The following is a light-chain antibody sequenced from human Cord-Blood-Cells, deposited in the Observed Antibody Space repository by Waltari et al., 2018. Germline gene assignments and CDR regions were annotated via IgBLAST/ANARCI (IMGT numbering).Light chain of an antibody. CDR2: DVS. J-gene: IGLJ1*01. V-gene: IGLV2-14*01. CDR1: SSDVGGYNY. Sequence: QSALTQPASVSWSPGQSITISCTGTSSDVGGYNYVSWYQQHPGKAPKLMIYDVSKRPSGVSNRFSGSKSGNTASLTISGLQAEDEADYYCSSYTSSSIDVFGTGTKVTVL. CDR3: SSYTSSSIDV.